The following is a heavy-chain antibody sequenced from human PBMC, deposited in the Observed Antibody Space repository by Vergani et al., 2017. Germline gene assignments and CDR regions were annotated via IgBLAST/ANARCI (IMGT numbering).Heavy chain of an antibody. D-gene: IGHD5-24*01. V-gene: IGHV1-46*01. J-gene: IGHJ6*02. Sequence: QVQLVQSGAEVKKPGASVKVSCKASGYTFTSYGISWVRQAPGQGLEWMGIINPSGGSTSYAQKFQGRVTMTRDTSTSTVYMELSSLRSEDTAVYYCARDVEMATIQRKETIYHYYYYGMDVWGQGTTVTVSS. CDR1: GYTFTSYG. CDR2: INPSGGST. CDR3: ARDVEMATIQRKETIYHYYYYGMDV.